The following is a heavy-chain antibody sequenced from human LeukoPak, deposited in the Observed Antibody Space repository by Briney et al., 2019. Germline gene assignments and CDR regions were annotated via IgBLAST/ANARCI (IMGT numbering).Heavy chain of an antibody. CDR1: GGSTSSYY. V-gene: IGHV4-59*01. J-gene: IGHJ6*02. CDR3: ARDQITMVRGVIPSYYYYGMDV. D-gene: IGHD3-10*01. Sequence: SETLSLTCTVSGGSTSSYYWSWIRQPPGKGLEWIGYIYYSGSTNYNPSLKSRVTISVDTSKNQFSLKLSSVTAADTAVYYCARDQITMVRGVIPSYYYYGMDVWGQGTTVTVSS. CDR2: IYYSGST.